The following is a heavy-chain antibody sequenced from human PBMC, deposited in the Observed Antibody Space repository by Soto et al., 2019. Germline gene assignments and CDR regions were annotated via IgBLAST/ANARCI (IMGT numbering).Heavy chain of an antibody. CDR2: IIPSSNII. D-gene: IGHD3-10*01. CDR1: GFTFSTYA. CDR3: ARDTSYAFDI. Sequence: EVQLVESGGGLVQPGGSLRLSCTASGFTFSTYAMNWVRQAPGKGLEGISYIIPSSNIIDYANYVKGRFTISRDNAKNSLYLQMNRPRAEDTAVYYCARDTSYAFDIWGQGTMVTVSS. J-gene: IGHJ3*02. V-gene: IGHV3-48*01.